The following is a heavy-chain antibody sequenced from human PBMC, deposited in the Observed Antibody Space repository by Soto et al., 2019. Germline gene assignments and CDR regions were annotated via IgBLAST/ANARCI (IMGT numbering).Heavy chain of an antibody. CDR2: IYWNDDK. J-gene: IGHJ6*02. Sequence: SGPTLVNPTQTLTLTCTFSGFSLSTSGVGVGWIRQPPGKALEWLALIYWNDDKRYSPSLKSRLTITKDTSKNQVVLTMTTMDPVDTATYYCAHSWYTAAAGQTYYYYGMDVWGQGTTVTVSS. D-gene: IGHD6-13*01. CDR3: AHSWYTAAAGQTYYYYGMDV. V-gene: IGHV2-5*01. CDR1: GFSLSTSGVG.